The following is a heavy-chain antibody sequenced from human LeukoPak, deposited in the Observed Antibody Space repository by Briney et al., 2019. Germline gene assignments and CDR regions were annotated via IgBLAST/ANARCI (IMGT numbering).Heavy chain of an antibody. J-gene: IGHJ4*02. CDR3: AKRRGEDYFDY. V-gene: IGHV3-30*02. CDR1: GFIFSSYG. D-gene: IGHD2-21*01. Sequence: GGSLRLSCAASGFIFSSYGMHWVRQTPGKGLEWVAFIRYDGSNKYYADSVKGRFTVSRDNSENTMYLQMNSLRVEDTAIYYCAKRRGEDYFDYWGQGSLVTVSS. CDR2: IRYDGSNK.